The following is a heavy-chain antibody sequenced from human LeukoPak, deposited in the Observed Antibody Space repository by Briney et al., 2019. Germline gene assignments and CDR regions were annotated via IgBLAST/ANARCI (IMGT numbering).Heavy chain of an antibody. CDR2: ISSNGGST. D-gene: IGHD1-26*01. CDR1: GFTFSSYA. CDR3: ARALGWEGYFDY. J-gene: IGHJ4*02. V-gene: IGHV3-64*01. Sequence: GGSLRLSCAASGFTFSSYAMHWVRQAPGKGLEYVSAISSNGGSTYYTNSVKGRFTISRDNSKNTLYLQMGSLRAEDMAVYYCARALGWEGYFDYWGQGTLVTVSS.